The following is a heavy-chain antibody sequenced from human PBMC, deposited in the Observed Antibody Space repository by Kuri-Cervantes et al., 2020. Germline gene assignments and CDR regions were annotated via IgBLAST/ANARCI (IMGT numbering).Heavy chain of an antibody. CDR1: GYTFTSYA. CDR3: ARARTPPYYFDY. J-gene: IGHJ4*02. CDR2: INAGNGNT. V-gene: IGHV1-3*01. Sequence: ASVKVSCKASGYTFTSYAMHWVRQAPGQRLEWMGWINAGNGNTKYSQKFQGRVTITRDTSASTAYMELSSLRSEDTAVYYCARARTPPYYFDYWGQGTLVTVSS.